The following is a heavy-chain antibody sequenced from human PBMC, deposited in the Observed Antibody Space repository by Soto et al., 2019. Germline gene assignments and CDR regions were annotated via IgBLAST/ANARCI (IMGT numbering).Heavy chain of an antibody. V-gene: IGHV1-69*02. Sequence: SVKVSCKASGGTFSSYTISWVRQAPGQGLEWMGRIIPILGIANYAQKFQGRVTITADKSTSTAYMELSGLRSEDTAVYYCASLLVQYYYDSSGSNWFDPWGQGTLVTVSS. J-gene: IGHJ5*02. CDR1: GGTFSSYT. CDR3: ASLLVQYYYDSSGSNWFDP. D-gene: IGHD3-22*01. CDR2: IIPILGIA.